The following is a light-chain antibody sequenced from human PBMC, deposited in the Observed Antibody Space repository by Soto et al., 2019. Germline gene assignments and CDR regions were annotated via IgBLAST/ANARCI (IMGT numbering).Light chain of an antibody. CDR1: QSISSW. CDR3: QQYNSYST. V-gene: IGKV1-5*03. Sequence: DIQRTQSPSTLSASVGDRGTITCRASQSISSWLAWYQQKPGKAPKLLIYKASSLESGVPSRFSGSGSGTEFTLTISSLQPDDFATYYCQQYNSYSTFGQGTKVDIK. CDR2: KAS. J-gene: IGKJ1*01.